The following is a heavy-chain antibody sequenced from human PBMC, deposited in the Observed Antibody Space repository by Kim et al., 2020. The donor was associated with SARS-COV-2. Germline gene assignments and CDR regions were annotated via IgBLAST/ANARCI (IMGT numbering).Heavy chain of an antibody. J-gene: IGHJ5*02. D-gene: IGHD3-10*01. CDR1: GYTLTELS. Sequence: ASVKVSCKVSGYTLTELSMHWVRQAPGKGLEWMGGFDPEDGETIYAQKFQGRVTMTEDTSTDTAYMELSSLRSEDTAVYYCATGPPIQLYGPSGKEGYWFDPWGQGTLVTVSS. CDR2: FDPEDGET. V-gene: IGHV1-24*01. CDR3: ATGPPIQLYGPSGKEGYWFDP.